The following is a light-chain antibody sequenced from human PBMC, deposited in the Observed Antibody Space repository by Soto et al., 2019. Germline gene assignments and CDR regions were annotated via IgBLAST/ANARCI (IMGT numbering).Light chain of an antibody. V-gene: IGKV3-20*01. CDR3: QQYDGSVWT. CDR2: GAS. Sequence: SALTQSPGTLSSYPGERATLFCRASQSVPCNYLVWYQQRPGQARRLLIYGASLRATGIPDRCSGSGSGTDFTLTISRLEPEDRAVYYCQQYDGSVWTFGQGTKVDIK. CDR1: QSVPCNY. J-gene: IGKJ1*01.